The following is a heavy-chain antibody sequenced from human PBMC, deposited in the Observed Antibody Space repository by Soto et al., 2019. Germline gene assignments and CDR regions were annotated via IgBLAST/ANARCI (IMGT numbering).Heavy chain of an antibody. D-gene: IGHD3-3*01. J-gene: IGHJ6*02. CDR3: ARGGPYDFWSENYYYGMDV. CDR2: IIPIFGTA. V-gene: IGHV1-69*13. CDR1: GGTFSSYA. Sequence: SVKVSCKASGGTFSSYAVSWVRQAPGQGLEWMGGIIPIFGTANYAQKFQGRVTITADESTSTAYMELSSLRSEDTAVYYCARGGPYDFWSENYYYGMDVWGQGTTVTVSS.